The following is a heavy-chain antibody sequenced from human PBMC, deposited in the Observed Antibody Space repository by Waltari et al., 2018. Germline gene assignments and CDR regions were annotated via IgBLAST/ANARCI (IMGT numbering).Heavy chain of an antibody. CDR3: ARLRPPPYYDFWSGYYLGFDY. D-gene: IGHD3-3*01. Sequence: QVQLQESGPGLVKPSETLSLTCTVSGGSISSYYWSWIRQPPGKGLEWIGYIYYSGSTNYNPSLKSRVTISVDTSKNQFSLKLSSVTAADTAVYYCARLRPPPYYDFWSGYYLGFDYWGQGTLVTVSS. J-gene: IGHJ4*02. V-gene: IGHV4-59*08. CDR2: IYYSGST. CDR1: GGSISSYY.